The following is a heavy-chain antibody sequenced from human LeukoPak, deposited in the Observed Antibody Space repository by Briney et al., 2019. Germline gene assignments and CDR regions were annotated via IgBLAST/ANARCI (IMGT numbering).Heavy chain of an antibody. CDR1: GGSFSGYY. J-gene: IGHJ5*02. CDR2: INHSGST. D-gene: IGHD2-15*01. V-gene: IGHV4-34*01. Sequence: SETLSLTCAVYGGSFSGYYWSWIRQPPGKGLEWIGEINHSGSTNYNPSLKSRVTISVDTSKNQFSLKLSSVTAADTAVYYCARGRMGYCSGGSCRNWFDPWGQGTLVTVSS. CDR3: ARGRMGYCSGGSCRNWFDP.